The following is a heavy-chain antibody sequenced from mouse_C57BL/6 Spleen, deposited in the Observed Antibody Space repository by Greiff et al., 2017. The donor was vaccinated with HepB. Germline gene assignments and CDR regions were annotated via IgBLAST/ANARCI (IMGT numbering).Heavy chain of an antibody. Sequence: EVQRVESGGGLVKPGGSLKLPCAASGFTFSSYAMSWVRQTPEKRLEWVATISDGGSYTYYPDNVKGRFTISRDNAKNNLYLQMSHLKSEDTAMYYCARRDYEVCAYWGQGTLVTVSA. CDR1: GFTFSSYA. D-gene: IGHD2-4*01. CDR2: ISDGGSYT. CDR3: ARRDYEVCAY. J-gene: IGHJ3*01. V-gene: IGHV5-4*01.